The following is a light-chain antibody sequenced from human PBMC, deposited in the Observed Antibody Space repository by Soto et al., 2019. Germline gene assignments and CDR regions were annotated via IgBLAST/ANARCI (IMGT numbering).Light chain of an antibody. V-gene: IGLV2-14*01. J-gene: IGLJ2*01. CDR3: SSYTSSSTPVV. CDR2: DVS. CDR1: NSDVGGYNY. Sequence: QSALTQPASVSGSPGQSITISCTGTNSDVGGYNYVSWYQQHPGKAPTLMIYDVSNRPSGVSNRFSGSKSGNTASLTLSGRQAEDEADYYCSSYTSSSTPVVFGGGTKVTVL.